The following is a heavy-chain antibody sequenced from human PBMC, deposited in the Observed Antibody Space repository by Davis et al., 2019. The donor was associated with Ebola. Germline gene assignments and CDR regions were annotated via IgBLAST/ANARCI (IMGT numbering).Heavy chain of an antibody. J-gene: IGHJ2*01. Sequence: SETLSLTCTVSGGSVSSGSYYWSWIRQPPGKGLEWIGYIYYSGSTNYNPSLKSRVTIPVDTSKNQFPLKLSSVTAADTAVYYCARRLAVAGTHWYFDLWGRGTLVTVSS. CDR3: ARRLAVAGTHWYFDL. V-gene: IGHV4-61*01. CDR2: IYYSGST. D-gene: IGHD6-19*01. CDR1: GGSVSSGSYY.